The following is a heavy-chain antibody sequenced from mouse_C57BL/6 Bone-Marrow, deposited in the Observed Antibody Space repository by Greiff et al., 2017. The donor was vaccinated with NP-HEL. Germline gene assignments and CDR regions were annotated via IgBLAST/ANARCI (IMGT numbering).Heavy chain of an antibody. CDR2: IYPGDGDT. V-gene: IGHV1-80*01. CDR1: GYAFSSYW. CDR3: ARDYYGSSYAMDY. Sequence: LKQSGASVKISCNASGYAFSSYWMNWVKQRPGKGLEWIGQIYPGDGDTNYNGKFKGKATLTADKSSSTAYMQLSSLTSEDSAVYFCARDYYGSSYAMDYWGQGTSVTVSS. J-gene: IGHJ4*01. D-gene: IGHD1-1*01.